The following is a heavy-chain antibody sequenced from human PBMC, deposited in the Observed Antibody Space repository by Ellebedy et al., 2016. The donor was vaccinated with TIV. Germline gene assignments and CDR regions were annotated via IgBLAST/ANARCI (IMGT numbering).Heavy chain of an antibody. V-gene: IGHV3-21*01. CDR2: ISSSTTYI. CDR1: GFTFTRHG. Sequence: GASLKISCAASGFTFTRHGMNWVRQAPGKVLEWVSSISSSTTYIYYADSVKGRFTISRNNARNSLYLQNDSLRAEDTAVYYCAREHDILTGSIDYWGQGTLVTVSS. J-gene: IGHJ4*02. D-gene: IGHD3-9*01. CDR3: AREHDILTGSIDY.